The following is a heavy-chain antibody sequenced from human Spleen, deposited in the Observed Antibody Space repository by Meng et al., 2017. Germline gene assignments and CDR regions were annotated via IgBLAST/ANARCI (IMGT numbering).Heavy chain of an antibody. CDR1: GGSFSDYS. J-gene: IGHJ4*02. Sequence: QGPRQQWGAVLLQPSETLSLTCGVYGGSFSDYSWSWIRQPPGKGLEWIGEINHSGATNYNPSLKSRVTISVDTSKNQFSLKLNSVTAADTAIYYCARRRLYDFWSGSTPFDYWGQGTLVTVSS. V-gene: IGHV4-34*01. CDR2: INHSGAT. CDR3: ARRRLYDFWSGSTPFDY. D-gene: IGHD3-3*01.